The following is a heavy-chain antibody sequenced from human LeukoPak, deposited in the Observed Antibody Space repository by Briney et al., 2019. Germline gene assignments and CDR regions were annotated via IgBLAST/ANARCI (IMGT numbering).Heavy chain of an antibody. CDR3: AKDLKAYSGYDTYFDY. CDR2: ISGSGGST. Sequence: GGSLRLSCVASGFTFSSYAMSWVRQAPGKGLEGVSSISGSGGSTYYADSVKGRFTISRDNSKNTLYLQMNSLRAEDTAVYYCAKDLKAYSGYDTYFDYWGQGTLVTVSS. V-gene: IGHV3-23*01. D-gene: IGHD5-12*01. CDR1: GFTFSSYA. J-gene: IGHJ4*02.